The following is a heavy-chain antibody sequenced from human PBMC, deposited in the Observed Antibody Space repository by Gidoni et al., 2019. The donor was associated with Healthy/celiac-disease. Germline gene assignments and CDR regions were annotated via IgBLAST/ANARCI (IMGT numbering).Heavy chain of an antibody. CDR1: GGSISSGGYY. J-gene: IGHJ6*02. CDR2: IYYSGST. Sequence: QVQLQESGRGLVKPSQTLSRACAVSGGSISSGGYYWSWIRQHPGKGLEWIGYIYYSGSTYYNPSLKSRVTISVDTSNNQFSLKLSSVTAADTAVYYCARDNRIQPVRVWGQGTTVTVSS. V-gene: IGHV4-31*11. CDR3: ARDNRIQPVRV.